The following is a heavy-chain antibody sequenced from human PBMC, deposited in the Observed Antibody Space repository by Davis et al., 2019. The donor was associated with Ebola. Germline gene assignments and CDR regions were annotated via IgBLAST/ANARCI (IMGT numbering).Heavy chain of an antibody. Sequence: PGGSLRLSCAASGFTFSSYGMHWVRQAPGKGLEWVAVISYDGSNKYYADSVKGRFTISRDNSKNTLYLQMNSLRAEDTAVYYCAKDLNGYSYGYMYYYYYGMDVWGQGTTVTVSS. V-gene: IGHV3-30*18. CDR1: GFTFSSYG. D-gene: IGHD5-18*01. J-gene: IGHJ6*02. CDR2: ISYDGSNK. CDR3: AKDLNGYSYGYMYYYYYGMDV.